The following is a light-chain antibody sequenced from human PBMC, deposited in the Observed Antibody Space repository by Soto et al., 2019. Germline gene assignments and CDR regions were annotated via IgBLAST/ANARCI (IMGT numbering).Light chain of an antibody. J-gene: IGKJ5*01. CDR1: QSVSSY. CDR2: DAS. CDR3: QQRST. Sequence: EIVLTQSPATLSLSPGERATLSCRVSQSVSSYLAWYQQKPGQAPRLLIYDASNRATGIPARFSGSGSGTDFTLTISSLEPEDFAVYYCQQRSTFGQGTRLEIK. V-gene: IGKV3-11*01.